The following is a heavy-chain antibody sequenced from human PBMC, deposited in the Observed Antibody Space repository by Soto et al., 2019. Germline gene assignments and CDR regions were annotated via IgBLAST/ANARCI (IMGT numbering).Heavy chain of an antibody. CDR1: GGSISSGGYY. D-gene: IGHD3-22*01. CDR3: ARQYYYDSSGYFRDQYYFDY. Sequence: QVQLQESGPGLVKPSQTLSLTCTVSGGSISSGGYYWSWIRQHPGKGLEWIGYIYYSGSTYYNPSHKSRVTISVDTSKNQFSLKLSSVTAADTAVYYCARQYYYDSSGYFRDQYYFDYWGQGTLVTVSS. J-gene: IGHJ4*02. V-gene: IGHV4-31*03. CDR2: IYYSGST.